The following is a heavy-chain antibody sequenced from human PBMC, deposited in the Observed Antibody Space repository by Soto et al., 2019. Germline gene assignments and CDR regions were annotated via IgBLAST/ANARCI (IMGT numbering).Heavy chain of an antibody. D-gene: IGHD3-22*01. CDR1: GFGFSSYA. CDR3: ARGGYYDSGTSYLLDY. V-gene: IGHV3-30-3*01. J-gene: IGHJ4*01. CDR2: VSYDGGDE. Sequence: GGSLRLSCAASGFGFSSYAMHWVRQAPGKGLEWVALVSYDGGDEFYADSVRGRFTISRDNSKYTLYLQMNSLRVEDTAVYYCARGGYYDSGTSYLLDYWGQGTLVTVSS.